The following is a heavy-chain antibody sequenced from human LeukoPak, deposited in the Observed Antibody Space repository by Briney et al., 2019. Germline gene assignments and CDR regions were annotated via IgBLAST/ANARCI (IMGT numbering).Heavy chain of an antibody. CDR3: ARLGDGGDY. V-gene: IGHV4-59*08. J-gene: IGHJ4*02. CDR1: GGSISSYY. D-gene: IGHD3-10*01. CDR2: IYHSGST. Sequence: SETLSLTCTVSGGSISSYYWSWIRQPPGQGLEWIGYIYHSGSTYYNPSLKSRVTISVDTSKNQFSLKLSSVTAADTAVYYCARLGDGGDYWGQGTLVTVSS.